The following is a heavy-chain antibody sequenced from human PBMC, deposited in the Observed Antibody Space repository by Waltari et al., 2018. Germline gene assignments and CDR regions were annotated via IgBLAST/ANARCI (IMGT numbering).Heavy chain of an antibody. Sequence: VQLQESGPGLVKPSQTLSLPCTFSGGSLRRGGYNWSWIRRHPGKGMDWIGYSYYSGSTYYNPFIKSRVTISVDTSKKQFSVKVRAVAAADTAGYYGARAEVTRFDYWGQGTLVTVSS. CDR3: ARAEVTRFDY. CDR2: SYYSGST. D-gene: IGHD3-3*01. CDR1: GGSLRRGGYN. V-gene: IGHV4-31*03. J-gene: IGHJ4*02.